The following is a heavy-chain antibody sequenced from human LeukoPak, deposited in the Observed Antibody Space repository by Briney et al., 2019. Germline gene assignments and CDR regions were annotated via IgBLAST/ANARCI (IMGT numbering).Heavy chain of an antibody. CDR1: GFTFSDYY. D-gene: IGHD3-10*01. CDR2: IYSSGSTI. J-gene: IGHJ4*02. V-gene: IGHV3-11*01. Sequence: PAGTLRLSCAASGFTFSDYYMSWIRQAPGKGLEWVSYIYSSGSTIYYADPEKGRFTISSKYDKQFLYMQRNSLTADDTVVSYSARVSGPTHFDYWGQGTLVTVSS. CDR3: ARVSGPTHFDY.